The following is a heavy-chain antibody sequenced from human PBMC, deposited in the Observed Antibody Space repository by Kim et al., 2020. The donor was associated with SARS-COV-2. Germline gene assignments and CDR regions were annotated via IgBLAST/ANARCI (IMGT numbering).Heavy chain of an antibody. V-gene: IGHV1-69*13. D-gene: IGHD5-18*01. CDR2: IIPIFGTA. J-gene: IGHJ6*03. CDR3: ARAAIGGYSYGYHYYYMDV. Sequence: SVKVSCKASGCTFSSYAISWVRQAPGQGLEWMGGIIPIFGTANYAQKFQGRVTITADASTSTAYMELSSLRSEDTAVYYCARAAIGGYSYGYHYYYMDVWGKGTTVTVSS. CDR1: GCTFSSYA.